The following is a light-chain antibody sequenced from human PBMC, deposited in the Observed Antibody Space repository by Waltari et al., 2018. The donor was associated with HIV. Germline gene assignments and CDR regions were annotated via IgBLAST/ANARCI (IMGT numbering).Light chain of an antibody. CDR3: ASWEDSLHGPV. V-gene: IGLV1-44*01. CDR2: SNN. CDR1: RSNIGNHP. Sequence: QSVLTQPPSASGTPGRGVTISCSVSRSNIGNHPVELYHQLPATAPNLLIYSNNHRPSGVPDGIAGSTSGTSASLAISGVQSADEADYYCASWEDSLHGPVFGGGTKLTVL. J-gene: IGLJ2*01.